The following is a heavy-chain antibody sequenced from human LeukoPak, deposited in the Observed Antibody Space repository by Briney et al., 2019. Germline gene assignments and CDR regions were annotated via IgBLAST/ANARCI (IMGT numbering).Heavy chain of an antibody. CDR3: ARDRGFLEWLPPMAWFDP. CDR1: GYTFTSYG. Sequence: GASVKVSCKASGYTFTSYGISWVRQAPGQGLEWMGWISAYNGNTNYAQKLQGRVTMTTDTSTSTAYMELRSLRSDDTAVYYCARDRGFLEWLPPMAWFDPWGQGTLVTVSS. D-gene: IGHD3-3*01. J-gene: IGHJ5*02. V-gene: IGHV1-18*01. CDR2: ISAYNGNT.